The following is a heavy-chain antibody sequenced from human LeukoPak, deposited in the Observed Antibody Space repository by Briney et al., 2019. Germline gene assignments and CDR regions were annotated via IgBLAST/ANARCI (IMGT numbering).Heavy chain of an antibody. CDR1: GYTFTSYA. CDR2: INTNTGNP. J-gene: IGHJ4*02. CDR3: ARDLLSLYCGGDCYSLPPSY. V-gene: IGHV7-4-1*02. D-gene: IGHD2-21*02. Sequence: GASVKVSCKASGYTFTSYAMNWVRQAPGQGLEWMGWINTNTGNPTYAQGLTGRFVFSLDTSVSTAYLQISSLKAEDTAVYYCARDLLSLYCGGDCYSLPPSYWGQGTLVTVSS.